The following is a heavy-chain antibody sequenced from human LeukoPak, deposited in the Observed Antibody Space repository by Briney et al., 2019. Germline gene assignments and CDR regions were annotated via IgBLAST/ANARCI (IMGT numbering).Heavy chain of an antibody. V-gene: IGHV1-2*02. Sequence: ASVKVSCKASGYTFTGYYMHWVRQAPGQGLEWMGWINPNSGGTNYAQKFQGRVTMTRDTSISTAYMELSRLRSDDTAVYYCARGITIFGGIPYYMDVWGKGTTVTVSS. CDR2: INPNSGGT. CDR1: GYTFTGYY. CDR3: ARGITIFGGIPYYMDV. D-gene: IGHD3-3*01. J-gene: IGHJ6*03.